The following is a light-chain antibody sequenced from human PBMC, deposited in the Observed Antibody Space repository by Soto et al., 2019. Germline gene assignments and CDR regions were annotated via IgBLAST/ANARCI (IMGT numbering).Light chain of an antibody. CDR3: GSWDSSMSAYV. Sequence: QSLLSHPPSVSTAPGHKFTISCSGSSSNIGGNSVSWYQQLPGTAPKLLIYDYNKRPSGIPDRFSGSKSGTSATLGITGFKTGDEADYYCGSWDSSMSAYVFGTGTKVTVL. J-gene: IGLJ1*01. CDR2: DYN. CDR1: SSNIGGNS. V-gene: IGLV1-51*01.